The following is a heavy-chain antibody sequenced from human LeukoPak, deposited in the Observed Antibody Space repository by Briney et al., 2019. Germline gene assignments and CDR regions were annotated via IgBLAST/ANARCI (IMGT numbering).Heavy chain of an antibody. D-gene: IGHD5-12*01. J-gene: IGHJ4*02. CDR1: GFTFSSYA. CDR3: ARGRATTLDY. V-gene: IGHV3-30-3*01. Sequence: GRSLRLSCAAPGFTFSSYAMHWVRQAPGKGLEWVAVISYDGSNKYYADSVKGRFTISRDNSKNTLYLQMNSLRAEDTAVYYCARGRATTLDYWGQGTLVTVSS. CDR2: ISYDGSNK.